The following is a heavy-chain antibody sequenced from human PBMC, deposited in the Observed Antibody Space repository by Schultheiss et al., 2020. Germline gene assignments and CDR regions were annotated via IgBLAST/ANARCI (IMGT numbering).Heavy chain of an antibody. D-gene: IGHD3-3*02. CDR1: GFTFTRAW. Sequence: GGSLRLSCEASGFTFTRAWMSWVRQAPGKGLEWVGRIKSNTDGMTVHYAAPVKGRFTISRDDSIDTLYLQMTSLTSEDTAVYYCTTDSPIVLAGGWFDPWGQGTLVTVSS. V-gene: IGHV3-15*05. CDR2: IKSNTDGMTV. CDR3: TTDSPIVLAGGWFDP. J-gene: IGHJ5*02.